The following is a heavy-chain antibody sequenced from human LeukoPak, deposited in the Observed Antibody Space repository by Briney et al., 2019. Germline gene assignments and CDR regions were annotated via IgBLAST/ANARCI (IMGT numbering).Heavy chain of an antibody. CDR1: GGSISSGGYS. CDR3: ARDRGCSSTSCYSFWFDP. V-gene: IGHV4-30-2*01. D-gene: IGHD2-2*02. Sequence: SETLSLTCAVSGGSISSGGYSWSWIRQPPGKGLEWIGYIYHSGSTYYNPSLKSRVTISVDRSKNQFSLKLSSVTAADTAVYYCARDRGCSSTSCYSFWFDPWGQGTLVTVSS. CDR2: IYHSGST. J-gene: IGHJ5*02.